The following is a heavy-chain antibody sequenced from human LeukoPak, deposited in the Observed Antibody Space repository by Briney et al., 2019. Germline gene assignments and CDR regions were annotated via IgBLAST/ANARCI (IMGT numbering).Heavy chain of an antibody. V-gene: IGHV1-24*01. CDR1: GYTLTELS. CDR3: ATPAGNSYGNYYFDY. Sequence: ASVKASCKVSGYTLTELSMHWVRQAPGKGLEWMGGFDPEDGETIYAQKFQGRVTMTEDTSTDTAYMELSSLRSEDTAVYYCATPAGNSYGNYYFDYWGQGTLVTVSS. CDR2: FDPEDGET. D-gene: IGHD5-18*01. J-gene: IGHJ4*02.